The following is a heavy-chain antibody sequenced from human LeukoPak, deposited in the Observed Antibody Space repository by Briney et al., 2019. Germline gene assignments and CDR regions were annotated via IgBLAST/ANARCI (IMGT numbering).Heavy chain of an antibody. Sequence: SETLSLTWTVSGXSISPYSWSWIRQPPGKGLEWIGYIYYGGNTNYNPSLKSRVTISLDTSKNQFSLKLRSVTAADTAMYYCARGADAANSGLFDYWGQGTLVTVSS. D-gene: IGHD4-23*01. CDR1: GXSISPYS. CDR2: IYYGGNT. CDR3: ARGADAANSGLFDY. V-gene: IGHV4-59*01. J-gene: IGHJ4*02.